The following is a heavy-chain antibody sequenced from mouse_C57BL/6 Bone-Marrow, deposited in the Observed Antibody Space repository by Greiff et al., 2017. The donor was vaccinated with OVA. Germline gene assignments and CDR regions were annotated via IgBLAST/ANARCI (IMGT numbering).Heavy chain of an antibody. V-gene: IGHV7-3*01. CDR3: ARSTGTLAWFAY. D-gene: IGHD4-1*01. CDR1: GFTFTDYY. Sequence: EVQVVESGGGLVQPGGSLSLSCAASGFTFTDYYMSWVRQPPGKALAWLGFIRNKANGYTTEYSASVKGRFTISRDNSQSILYLQMNALRAEDSATYYCARSTGTLAWFAYWGQGTLVTVSA. CDR2: IRNKANGYTT. J-gene: IGHJ3*01.